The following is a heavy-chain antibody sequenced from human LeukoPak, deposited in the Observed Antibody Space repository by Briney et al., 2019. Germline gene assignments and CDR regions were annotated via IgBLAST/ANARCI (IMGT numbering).Heavy chain of an antibody. CDR1: GFTFSSYW. Sequence: GGSLRLSCAASGFTFSSYWMSWVRQAPGKGLEWVANIKQDGSEKYYVDSVKGRFTISRDNAKNSLYLQMNSLRAEDTAVYYCARDHSGSYWGRSYYYYGMNVWGQGTTVTVSS. CDR2: IKQDGSEK. J-gene: IGHJ6*02. CDR3: ARDHSGSYWGRSYYYYGMNV. D-gene: IGHD1-26*01. V-gene: IGHV3-7*01.